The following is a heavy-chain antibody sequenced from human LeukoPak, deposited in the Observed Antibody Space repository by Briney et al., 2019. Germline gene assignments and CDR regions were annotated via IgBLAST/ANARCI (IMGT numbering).Heavy chain of an antibody. J-gene: IGHJ4*02. CDR1: GFTFSSYS. V-gene: IGHV3-21*01. D-gene: IGHD2-8*01. CDR2: ISSSSSYI. Sequence: GGSLRLSCAASGFTFSSYSMNWVRQAPGKGLEWVSSISSSSSYIYYADSVKGRFTITRENAKNSLYLEMNSLGAEYTAVYYCASLNGEGGDWGQGTLVTVSS. CDR3: ASLNGEGGD.